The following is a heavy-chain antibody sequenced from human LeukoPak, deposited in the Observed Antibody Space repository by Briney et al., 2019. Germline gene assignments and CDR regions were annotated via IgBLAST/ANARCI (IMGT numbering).Heavy chain of an antibody. CDR2: IYTSGST. D-gene: IGHD3-9*01. Sequence: PSETLSLTCTVSGGSISSYYWSWIRQPAGKGLEWIGRIYTSGSTNYNPSLKSRVTMSVDTSKNQFSLKLSSVTAADTAVYYCARESYDILTCYYNLDYWGQRTLVTVSS. J-gene: IGHJ4*02. V-gene: IGHV4-4*07. CDR3: ARESYDILTCYYNLDY. CDR1: GGSISSYY.